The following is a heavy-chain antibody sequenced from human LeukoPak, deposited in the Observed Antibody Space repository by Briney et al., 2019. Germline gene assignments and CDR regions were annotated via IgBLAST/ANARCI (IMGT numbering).Heavy chain of an antibody. V-gene: IGHV5-51*01. Sequence: GESLKISCQGSGLTYTRYWIAWVRQMPGKGLEWMGIIYPGDSDTRYSPSFEGHVTISADKTVNTAYLQWTSLKASDTAMYYCARGRVDTVYDAFDYWGQGTLLIVSS. CDR1: GLTYTRYW. CDR3: ARGRVDTVYDAFDY. CDR2: IYPGDSDT. J-gene: IGHJ4*02. D-gene: IGHD5/OR15-5a*01.